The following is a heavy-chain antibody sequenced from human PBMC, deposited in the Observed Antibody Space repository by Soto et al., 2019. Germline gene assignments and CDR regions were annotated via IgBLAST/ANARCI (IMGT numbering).Heavy chain of an antibody. Sequence: SETLSLTCTVSGGSISSHCWSWIRQPQGKGLEWIGYIYYSGSTNYNPTLKSRVTISLDTSKNHFSLKLSSVTAADTAVYYCASEYSSSWYYFDYWGQGTLVTVSS. D-gene: IGHD6-13*01. CDR2: IYYSGST. CDR3: ASEYSSSWYYFDY. J-gene: IGHJ4*02. V-gene: IGHV4-59*08. CDR1: GGSISSHC.